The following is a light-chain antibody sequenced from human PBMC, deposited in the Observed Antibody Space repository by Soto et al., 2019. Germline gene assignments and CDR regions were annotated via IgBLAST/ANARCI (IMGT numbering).Light chain of an antibody. CDR3: QPYGSSLSWT. CDR2: GAS. J-gene: IGKJ1*01. CDR1: QSVSSSY. V-gene: IGKV3-20*01. Sequence: EIVLTQSPGTLSLSPGERATLSCRASQSVSSSYLAWYQQKPGQAPRLLIYGASSRATGIPDRFSGSGSGTDFTLTFSRLEPEDFAVYYCQPYGSSLSWTFGQGTKVEIK.